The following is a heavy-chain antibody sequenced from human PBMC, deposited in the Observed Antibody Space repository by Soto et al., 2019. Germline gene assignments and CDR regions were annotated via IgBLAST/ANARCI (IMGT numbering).Heavy chain of an antibody. CDR1: GFTFSNAW. V-gene: IGHV3-15*01. J-gene: IGHJ4*02. Sequence: GVSLRLSCAASGFTFSNAWISWVRQAPWKGLEWVGRIKSKTDGGTTDYAAPVKGRFTISRDDSKNTLYLQMNSLKTEDTAVYYFTTLEFYCSSTSCLTLKQFDYCGQGTLVTVSS. D-gene: IGHD2-2*01. CDR3: TTLEFYCSSTSCLTLKQFDY. CDR2: IKSKTDGGTT.